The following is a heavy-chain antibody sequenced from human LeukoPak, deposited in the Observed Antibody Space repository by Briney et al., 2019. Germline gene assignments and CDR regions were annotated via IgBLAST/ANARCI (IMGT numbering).Heavy chain of an antibody. Sequence: SETLSLTCTVSGGSISSYYWSWIRQPPGKGLEWIGYIYYSGSTNYNPSLKSRVIISVDTSKNQFSLKLGSVTAADTAVYYCARVGGSTGYWGQGTLVTVSS. CDR3: ARVGGSTGY. J-gene: IGHJ4*02. CDR2: IYYSGST. CDR1: GGSISSYY. V-gene: IGHV4-59*08. D-gene: IGHD2-2*01.